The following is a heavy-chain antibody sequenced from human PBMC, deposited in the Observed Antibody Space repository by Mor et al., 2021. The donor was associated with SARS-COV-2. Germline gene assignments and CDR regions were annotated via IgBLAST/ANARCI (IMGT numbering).Heavy chain of an antibody. Sequence: SYATAYAASVKGRFTISRDDSKNTAYLQMNSLKTEDTAVYYCTRLGSGGDYWGQGTLVT. CDR3: TRLGSGGDY. D-gene: IGHD2-15*01. CDR2: SYAT. J-gene: IGHJ4*02. V-gene: IGHV3-73*01.